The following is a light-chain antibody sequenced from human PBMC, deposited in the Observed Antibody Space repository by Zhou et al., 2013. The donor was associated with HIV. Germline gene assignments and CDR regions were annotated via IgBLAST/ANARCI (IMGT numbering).Light chain of an antibody. CDR3: QQYNNWPPVT. V-gene: IGKV3-15*01. J-gene: IGKJ3*01. Sequence: EIVLTQSPATLSLSPGETATLSCRASQSVSSSLAWYQQKPGQAPRLLIYRASLRANDIPARFSGSGSGTEFTLTISGLQSEDFAVYYCQQYNNWPPVTFGPGTKVDIK. CDR2: RAS. CDR1: QSVSSS.